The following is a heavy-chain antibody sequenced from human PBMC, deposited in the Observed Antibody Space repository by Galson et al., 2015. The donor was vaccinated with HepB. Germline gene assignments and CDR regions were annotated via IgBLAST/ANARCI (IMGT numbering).Heavy chain of an antibody. CDR2: INPDGSDT. J-gene: IGHJ4*02. Sequence: SLRLSCAASGFIFRNYWMHWVRQAPGEGLVWVSRINPDGSDTTYADSVKGRFTISRDNVRNTLYLQMNSLRAEDTSVYYCVRLGGLELVWGQGTLVTVSS. CDR3: VRLGGLELV. D-gene: IGHD1-7*01. V-gene: IGHV3-74*01. CDR1: GFIFRNYW.